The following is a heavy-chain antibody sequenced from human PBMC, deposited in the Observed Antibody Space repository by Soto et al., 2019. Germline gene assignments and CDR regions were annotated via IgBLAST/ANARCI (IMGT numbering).Heavy chain of an antibody. CDR1: GGSISSGGYS. D-gene: IGHD3-10*02. CDR2: IYHSGST. J-gene: IGHJ5*02. CDR3: ARQCVRAPPRTLFDP. V-gene: IGHV4-30-2*01. Sequence: SETLSLTCAVSGGSISSGGYSWSWIRQPPGKGLEWIGYIYHSGSTYYNPSLKSRVTISVDRSKNQFSLKLSSVTAADTAVYYCARQCVRAPPRTLFDPWGKGTLVTVSS.